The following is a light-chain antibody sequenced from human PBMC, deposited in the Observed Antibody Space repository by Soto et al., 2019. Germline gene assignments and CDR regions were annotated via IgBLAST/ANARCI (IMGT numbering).Light chain of an antibody. CDR3: QSYDSSLSALYV. J-gene: IGLJ1*01. Sequence: QSVLTQAPSVSGAPGQRVTISCTGSSSNIGAGYDVHWYQQLPGTAPKLLIYGNSNRPSGVPDRFSGSKSGTSASLAITGFQAEDEADYYCQSYDSSLSALYVFGTGTKVTVL. CDR2: GNS. CDR1: SSNIGAGYD. V-gene: IGLV1-40*01.